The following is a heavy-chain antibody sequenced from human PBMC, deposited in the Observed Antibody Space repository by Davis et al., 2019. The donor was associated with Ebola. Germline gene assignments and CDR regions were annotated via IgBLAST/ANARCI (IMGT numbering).Heavy chain of an antibody. Sequence: SETLSLTCTVSGGSVSSYYWSWIRQPPGKGLEWIGYIYYSGSTNYNPSLKSRVTISVDTSKNQFSLKLSSVTAADTAVYYCARLKPNAFDIWGQGTMVTVSS. D-gene: IGHD1-14*01. CDR3: ARLKPNAFDI. V-gene: IGHV4-59*02. CDR2: IYYSGST. CDR1: GGSVSSYY. J-gene: IGHJ3*02.